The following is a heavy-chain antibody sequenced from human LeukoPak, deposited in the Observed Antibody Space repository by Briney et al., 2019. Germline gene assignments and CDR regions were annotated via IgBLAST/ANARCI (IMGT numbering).Heavy chain of an antibody. Sequence: SETLSLTCAVYGGSFSGYSWNWIRQPPGKGLEWIGEINQSGNYNPSLKSRVTISRDTSKMQFSLEVWSVTAADTAVYFCARGAESSSWSLDHWGQGTLVTVSS. V-gene: IGHV4-34*01. J-gene: IGHJ4*02. CDR1: GGSFSGYS. D-gene: IGHD6-13*01. CDR2: INQSG. CDR3: ARGAESSSWSLDH.